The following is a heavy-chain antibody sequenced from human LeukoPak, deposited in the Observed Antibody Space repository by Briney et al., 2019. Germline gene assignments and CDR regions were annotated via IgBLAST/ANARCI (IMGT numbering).Heavy chain of an antibody. CDR1: GLTFSGYA. CDR2: FPYDGSSK. J-gene: IGHJ3*02. D-gene: IGHD4-11*01. V-gene: IGHV3-30*04. CDR3: ARDREAYSNPMKDGAFDI. Sequence: PGGSLRLSWAASGLTFSGYAIYWFRQAPARGLDWGPFFPYDGSSKCSADSVKGRFTISRDNSKNTLYLQMNSLRPDDTAVYYCARDREAYSNPMKDGAFDIWGQGTMVTVSS.